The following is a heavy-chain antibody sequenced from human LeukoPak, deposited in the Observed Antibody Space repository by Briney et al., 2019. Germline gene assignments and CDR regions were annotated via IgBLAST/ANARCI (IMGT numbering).Heavy chain of an antibody. CDR2: IYYSGST. Sequence: SETLSLTCTVSGGSISSSSYYWGWIRQPPGKGLEWIGSIYYSGSTYYNPSLKSRVTISVDTSKNQFSLKLSSVTAADTAVYYCARHFPIDLWSGYSPRYFDYWGQGTLVTVSS. J-gene: IGHJ4*02. CDR3: ARHFPIDLWSGYSPRYFDY. D-gene: IGHD3-3*01. CDR1: GGSISSSSYY. V-gene: IGHV4-39*01.